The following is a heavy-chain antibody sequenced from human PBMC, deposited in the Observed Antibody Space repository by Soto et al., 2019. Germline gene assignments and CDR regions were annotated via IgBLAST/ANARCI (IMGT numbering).Heavy chain of an antibody. CDR3: ARGKPAYYGMDA. Sequence: SQTLSLTCAISGDSVSSNSAAWNWIRQSPSRGLEWLGRTFYRSKWNNDYAVSLKSRITIIPDTSKNQFSLQLNSATPEDTAVYYCARGKPAYYGMDAWGQGTTVTVSS. CDR2: TFYRSKWNN. V-gene: IGHV6-1*01. J-gene: IGHJ6*02. CDR1: GDSVSSNSAA.